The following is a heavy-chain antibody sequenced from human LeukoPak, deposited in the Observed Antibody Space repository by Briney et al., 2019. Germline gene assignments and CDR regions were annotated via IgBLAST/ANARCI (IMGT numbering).Heavy chain of an antibody. D-gene: IGHD3-3*01. CDR3: ARERLRFLEWLSHPFDY. CDR2: INHSGST. J-gene: IGHJ4*02. CDR1: GGSFSGYY. V-gene: IGHV4-34*01. Sequence: SETLSLTCAVYGGSFSGYYWSWIRQPPGKGLEWIGEINHSGSTNYNPSLKSRVTISVDTSKNQFSLKLSSVTAADTAVYYCARERLRFLEWLSHPFDYWGQGTLVTVSS.